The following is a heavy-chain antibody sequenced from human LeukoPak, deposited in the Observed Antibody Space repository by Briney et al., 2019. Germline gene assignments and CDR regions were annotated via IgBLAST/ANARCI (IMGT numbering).Heavy chain of an antibody. CDR3: ARQFDYYASGKEGYFDY. CDR2: IYYSGIT. D-gene: IGHD3-10*01. J-gene: IGHJ4*02. V-gene: IGHV4-39*01. CDR1: GDSFTRTSYY. Sequence: PSETLSLTCTVSGDSFTRTSYYWVWNRQSPGKGLDWIGSIYYSGITHYNASLKSRVIISVDTSKNQFSLKLSSVTAADTAVYYCARQFDYYASGKEGYFDYWGQGTLVTVSS.